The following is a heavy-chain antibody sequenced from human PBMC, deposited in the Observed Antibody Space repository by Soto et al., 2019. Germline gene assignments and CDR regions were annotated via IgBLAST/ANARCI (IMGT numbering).Heavy chain of an antibody. D-gene: IGHD3-22*01. V-gene: IGHV3-7*03. CDR2: IKQDGSEK. J-gene: IGHJ4*02. CDR1: GFTFSSYW. Sequence: GGSLRLSCAASGFTFSSYWMSWVRQAPGKGLEWVANIKQDGSEKYYVDSVKGRFTISRDNAKNSLYLQMNSLRAEDTAVYYCARDSMYYYDSSGYYYVDYWGQGTLVTVSS. CDR3: ARDSMYYYDSSGYYYVDY.